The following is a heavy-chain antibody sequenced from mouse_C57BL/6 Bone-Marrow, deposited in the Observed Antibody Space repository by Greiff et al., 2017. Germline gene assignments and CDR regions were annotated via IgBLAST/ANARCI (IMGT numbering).Heavy chain of an antibody. V-gene: IGHV1-81*01. D-gene: IGHD2-5*01. CDR1: GYTFTSYG. CDR3: ASRVYYCSNYYFDY. CDR2: IDPRSGNT. Sequence: QVQLQQSGAELARPGASVKLSCKASGYTFTSYGISWVKQRTGQGLEWIGEIDPRSGNTYYNEKFKGKATLTADKSSSTAYMELRSLTSEDTAVYSYASRVYYCSNYYFDYWGQGTTLTVSS. J-gene: IGHJ2*01.